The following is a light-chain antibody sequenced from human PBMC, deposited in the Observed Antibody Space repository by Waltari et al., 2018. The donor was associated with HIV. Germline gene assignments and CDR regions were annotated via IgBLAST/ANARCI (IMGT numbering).Light chain of an antibody. J-gene: IGKJ5*01. CDR1: QTIKRN. CDR3: QQTYSAPHT. V-gene: IGKV1-39*01. CDR2: GAS. Sequence: DIQVTQSPSSLSVSVGDRVTITCRASQTIKRNLNWYQQTPGKAPKLLIFGASTLQRGVPSRFSGSRSETDFILTVFSLQPEDFATYYCQQTYSAPHTFGQGTRLEIK.